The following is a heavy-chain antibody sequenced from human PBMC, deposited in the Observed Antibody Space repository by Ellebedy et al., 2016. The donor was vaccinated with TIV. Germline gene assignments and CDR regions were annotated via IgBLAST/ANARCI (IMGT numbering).Heavy chain of an antibody. CDR3: ARCSKVVRGYSYGYGWFDP. CDR1: GGSFSGYY. Sequence: SETLSLXXAVYGGSFSGYYWSWIRQPPGKGLEWIGEINHSGSTNYNPSLKSRVTISVDTSKNQFSLKLSSVTAADTAVYYCARCSKVVRGYSYGYGWFDPWGQGTLVTVSS. J-gene: IGHJ5*02. D-gene: IGHD5-18*01. V-gene: IGHV4-34*01. CDR2: INHSGST.